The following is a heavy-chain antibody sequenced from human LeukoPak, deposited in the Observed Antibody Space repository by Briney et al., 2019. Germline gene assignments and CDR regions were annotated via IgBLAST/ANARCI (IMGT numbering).Heavy chain of an antibody. Sequence: ASVKVSCKASGFTFTGYYMHWLRQAPGQGLEWMGWINPNGGDTKYAQKFQGRVTMTRDTSTSTVYMELSSLRSEDTAVYYCAREIGPIQLHLWGSAFDYWGQGTLVTASS. CDR1: GFTFTGYY. D-gene: IGHD5-18*01. J-gene: IGHJ4*02. CDR2: INPNGGDT. V-gene: IGHV1-2*02. CDR3: AREIGPIQLHLWGSAFDY.